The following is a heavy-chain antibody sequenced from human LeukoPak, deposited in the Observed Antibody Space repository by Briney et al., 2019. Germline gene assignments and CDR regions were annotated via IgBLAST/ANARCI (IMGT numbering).Heavy chain of an antibody. V-gene: IGHV4-61*01. J-gene: IGHJ5*02. CDR3: ARVYYDSSGYDRWFDP. Sequence: PSETLSLTCTVSGGSVSSGSYYWSWIRQPPGKGREWIGDIYYSGSTNYNPSLKSRVTLSVHTSKNQFSLKLSSVTAADTAEYYCARVYYDSSGYDRWFDPWGQGTLVTVSS. D-gene: IGHD3-22*01. CDR2: IYYSGST. CDR1: GGSVSSGSYY.